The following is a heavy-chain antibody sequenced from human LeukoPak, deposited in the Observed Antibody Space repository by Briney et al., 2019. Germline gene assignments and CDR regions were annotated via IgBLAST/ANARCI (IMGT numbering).Heavy chain of an antibody. J-gene: IGHJ6*03. D-gene: IGHD3-22*01. CDR2: INHSGST. Sequence: SETLSLTCAVYGGSFSGYYWSWIRQPPGKGLEWIGEINHSGSTNYNPSLKSRVTISVDTSKNQFSLELSSVTAADTAVYYCAREASGYYLRYYYYYYMDVWGKGTTVTISS. CDR3: AREASGYYLRYYYYYYMDV. V-gene: IGHV4-34*01. CDR1: GGSFSGYY.